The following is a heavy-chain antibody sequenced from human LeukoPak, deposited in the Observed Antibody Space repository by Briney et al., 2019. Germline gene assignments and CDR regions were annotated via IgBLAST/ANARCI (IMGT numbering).Heavy chain of an antibody. CDR1: GGSISSYY. D-gene: IGHD5-18*01. J-gene: IGHJ6*03. V-gene: IGHV4-59*08. CDR3: ARHRRGYSYGPDDYYYYYMDA. Sequence: SETLSLTCTVSGGSISSYYWSWIRQPPGKGLEWIGYIYYSGSTNYNPSLKSRVTISVDTSKNQFSLKLSSVTAADTAVYYCARHRRGYSYGPDDYYYYYMDAWGKGTTVTVSS. CDR2: IYYSGST.